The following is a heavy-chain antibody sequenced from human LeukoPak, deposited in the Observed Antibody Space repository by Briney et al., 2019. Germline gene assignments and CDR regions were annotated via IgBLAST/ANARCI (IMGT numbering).Heavy chain of an antibody. CDR3: ARGPSGSYHYFDY. J-gene: IGHJ4*02. CDR2: SYTSGST. D-gene: IGHD1-26*01. Sequence: SESLSLTCNVSGGSIRSYYWSWILQPAGPGLEWIGRSYTSGSTNYNPSLKSRVTVSVDTSKNQFSLKLSSVTAADTAVYYCARGPSGSYHYFDYWGQGTLVTVSS. CDR1: GGSIRSYY. V-gene: IGHV4-4*07.